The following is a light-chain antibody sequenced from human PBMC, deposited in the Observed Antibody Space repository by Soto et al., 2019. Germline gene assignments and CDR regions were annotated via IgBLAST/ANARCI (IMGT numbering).Light chain of an antibody. Sequence: IRLTQSPASFSASIGDRASITRWATQAIGRYLAWYQQIPGKAPKLLMYHASALHTGVPSRFSATGSGTDFTPTISKLQTDVSGSYYYQHCFYLPRTFGKGTKVEI. CDR3: QHCFYLPRT. CDR2: HAS. V-gene: IGKV1-8*01. J-gene: IGKJ2*02. CDR1: QAIGRY.